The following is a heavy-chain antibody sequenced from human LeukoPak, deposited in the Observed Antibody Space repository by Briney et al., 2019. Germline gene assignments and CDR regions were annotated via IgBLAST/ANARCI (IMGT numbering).Heavy chain of an antibody. CDR2: IYKTGST. CDR3: ARDVLR. J-gene: IGHJ4*02. Sequence: SETLSLTCTVFGDSITSGGYYWSWIRQRPGKGLEWIGYIYKTGSTYYNPSLKSRVTMSVDTSRNQFSLKLNSVTAADTAVYYCARDVLRWGQGTLVTVSS. V-gene: IGHV4-31*03. CDR1: GDSITSGGYY.